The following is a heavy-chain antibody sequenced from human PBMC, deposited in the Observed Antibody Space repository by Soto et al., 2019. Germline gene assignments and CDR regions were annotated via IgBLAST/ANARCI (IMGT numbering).Heavy chain of an antibody. J-gene: IGHJ3*02. CDR2: IYWDDDK. Sequence: GTGPTLGNATQTVTLNCTFSGFSLSNSGVGVGWIRQPPGKALEWLALIYWDDDKRYSPSLKSRLTITKDTSKNQVVLTMTNMDPVDTATYYCAHRRYWRWLQSSAFDIWGQGTMVTVSS. D-gene: IGHD2-15*01. CDR3: AHRRYWRWLQSSAFDI. V-gene: IGHV2-5*02. CDR1: GFSLSNSGVG.